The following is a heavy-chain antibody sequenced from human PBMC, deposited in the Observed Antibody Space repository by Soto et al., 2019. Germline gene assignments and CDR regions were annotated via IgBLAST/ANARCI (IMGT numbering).Heavy chain of an antibody. Sequence: QVQLVQSGAEVKKPGASVKVSCKASGYTFTSHAMHWVRQAPGQRLEWMGWINAGNGNTKYSQKFQGRVTITRDTSASTAYMELSSLRSEDTAVYYCARGPNPYYFDYWGQGTLVTVSS. CDR3: ARGPNPYYFDY. CDR2: INAGNGNT. CDR1: GYTFTSHA. J-gene: IGHJ4*02. V-gene: IGHV1-3*01.